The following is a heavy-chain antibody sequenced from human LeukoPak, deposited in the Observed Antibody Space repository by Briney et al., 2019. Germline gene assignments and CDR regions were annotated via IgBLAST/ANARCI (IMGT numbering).Heavy chain of an antibody. Sequence: GGSLRLSCAASGFTFSSYAMSWVRQAPGKGLEWVSAISGSGGSTYYADSVKGRFTISRDNSKNTLYLQMNSLRAEDTAVYYCARDRRPYYDFWSGYYNIHPFDYWGQGTLVTVSS. CDR3: ARDRRPYYDFWSGYYNIHPFDY. CDR2: ISGSGGST. V-gene: IGHV3-23*01. J-gene: IGHJ4*02. CDR1: GFTFSSYA. D-gene: IGHD3-3*01.